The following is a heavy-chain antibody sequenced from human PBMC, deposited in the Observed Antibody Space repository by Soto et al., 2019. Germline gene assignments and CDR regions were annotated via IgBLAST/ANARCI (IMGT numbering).Heavy chain of an antibody. CDR3: AKDLGSYLSPAFDY. Sequence: SVKVSCKASGGTFSSYAISWVRQAPGQGLEWMGGIIPIFGTANYAQKFQGRVTITADESTSTAYMELSSLRPEDTAVYYCAKDLGSYLSPAFDYWGLGTLVTVSS. CDR1: GGTFSSYA. V-gene: IGHV1-69*13. D-gene: IGHD1-26*01. CDR2: IIPIFGTA. J-gene: IGHJ4*02.